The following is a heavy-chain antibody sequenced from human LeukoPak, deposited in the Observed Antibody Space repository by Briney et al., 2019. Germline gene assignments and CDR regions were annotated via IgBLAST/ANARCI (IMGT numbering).Heavy chain of an antibody. CDR3: ARDGYGNNYMDV. Sequence: RGGSLRLSCAASGFTVSSNFMSWVRQAPGKGLGWGSVIYSGVTTYYADSVKGRFTISRDNSKNTLYLQMNSLRAEDTAVYYCARDGYGNNYMDVWGKGTTVTVSS. D-gene: IGHD1/OR15-1a*01. CDR1: GFTVSSNF. J-gene: IGHJ6*03. V-gene: IGHV3-53*01. CDR2: IYSGVTT.